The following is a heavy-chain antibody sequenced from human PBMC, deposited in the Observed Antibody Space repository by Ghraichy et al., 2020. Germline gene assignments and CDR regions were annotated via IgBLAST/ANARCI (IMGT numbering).Heavy chain of an antibody. Sequence: SETLSLTCTVSGGSISSYYWSWIRQPPGKGLEWIGYIYYSGSTNYNPSLKSRVTISVDTSKNQFSLKLSSVTAADTAVYYCARHLPNSYSSSWYEWYFDLWGRGTLVTVSS. CDR3: ARHLPNSYSSSWYEWYFDL. CDR2: IYYSGST. CDR1: GGSISSYY. V-gene: IGHV4-59*08. J-gene: IGHJ2*01. D-gene: IGHD6-13*01.